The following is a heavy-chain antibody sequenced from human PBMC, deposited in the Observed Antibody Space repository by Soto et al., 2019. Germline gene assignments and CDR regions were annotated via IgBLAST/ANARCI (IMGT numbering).Heavy chain of an antibody. V-gene: IGHV3-7*01. D-gene: IGHD5-18*01. Sequence: GGSLRLSCAAFGFTFSSSWMNWVRQAPGKGLEWVANIKEDGSEKYYVDSVKGRFTISRDNAKNSLYLQMNSLRAEDTAVYYCARGQGYSYGPFDYWGQGTLVTVSS. CDR1: GFTFSSSW. CDR3: ARGQGYSYGPFDY. CDR2: IKEDGSEK. J-gene: IGHJ4*02.